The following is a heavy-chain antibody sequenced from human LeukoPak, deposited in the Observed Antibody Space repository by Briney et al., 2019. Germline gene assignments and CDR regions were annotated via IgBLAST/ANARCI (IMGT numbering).Heavy chain of an antibody. CDR3: ARRDSSGYYYSN. J-gene: IGHJ4*02. CDR1: GFTISDYY. D-gene: IGHD3-22*01. V-gene: IGHV3-11*01. Sequence: GGSLRLSCAASGFTISDYYMSWIRQAPGKGLEWVSYISSSGSTIYYADSVKGRFTISRDNAKNSLYLQMNSLRAEDTAVYYCARRDSSGYYYSNWGQGTLVTVSS. CDR2: ISSSGSTI.